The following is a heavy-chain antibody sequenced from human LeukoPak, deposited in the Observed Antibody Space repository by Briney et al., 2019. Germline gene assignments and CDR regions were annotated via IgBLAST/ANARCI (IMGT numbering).Heavy chain of an antibody. D-gene: IGHD2-15*01. CDR2: INHRGST. V-gene: IGHV4-34*01. J-gene: IGHJ4*02. Sequence: SETLSLTCAVYGGSFSGYYWSWIRQPPGKGLEWIGEINHRGSTNYNPSLKSRVTISVDTSKNQFSLKLSSVTAADTAVYYCARRGSIYCSGGSCSRGYFDYWGQGTLVTVSS. CDR3: ARRGSIYCSGGSCSRGYFDY. CDR1: GGSFSGYY.